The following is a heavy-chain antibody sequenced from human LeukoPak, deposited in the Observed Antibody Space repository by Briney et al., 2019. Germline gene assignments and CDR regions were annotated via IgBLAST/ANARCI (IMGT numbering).Heavy chain of an antibody. CDR3: AKVRVPRYNWNHCYFDY. CDR1: GFTFDDYA. Sequence: PGRSLRLSCAASGFTFDDYAMHWVRHAPGKGLEWVSGISWNSGSIGYADSVKGRFTISRDNAKNSLYLQMNSLRAEDTALYYCAKVRVPRYNWNHCYFDYWGQGTLVTVSP. D-gene: IGHD1-14*01. V-gene: IGHV3-9*01. J-gene: IGHJ4*02. CDR2: ISWNSGSI.